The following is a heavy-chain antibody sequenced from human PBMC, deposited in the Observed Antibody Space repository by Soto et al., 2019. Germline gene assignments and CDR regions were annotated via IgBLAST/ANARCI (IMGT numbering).Heavy chain of an antibody. J-gene: IGHJ3*02. CDR3: ARTVLRYFDWLEDAFDI. Sequence: GASVKVSCKASGYTFTSYGISWVRQAPGQGLEWMGWISAYNGNTNYAQKLQGRVTMTTDTSTSTAYMELRSLRSDDTAVYYCARTVLRYFDWLEDAFDIWGQGTMVTVSS. CDR2: ISAYNGNT. CDR1: GYTFTSYG. D-gene: IGHD3-9*01. V-gene: IGHV1-18*01.